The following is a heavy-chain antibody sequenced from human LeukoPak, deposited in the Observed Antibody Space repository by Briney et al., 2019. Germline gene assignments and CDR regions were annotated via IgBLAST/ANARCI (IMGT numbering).Heavy chain of an antibody. V-gene: IGHV4-39*01. D-gene: IGHD2-2*01. CDR3: ASVVDSSLSDGY. CDR2: MYYSGST. Sequence: PSETLSLTCTVSGGSISSRSYYWGWIRQPPGKGLEWIGSMYYSGSTYYSPSLKSRVTISVDMSKKQISLKLRAVTAADTAVYYCASVVDSSLSDGYWGQGTLVTVSS. CDR1: GGSISSRSYY. J-gene: IGHJ4*02.